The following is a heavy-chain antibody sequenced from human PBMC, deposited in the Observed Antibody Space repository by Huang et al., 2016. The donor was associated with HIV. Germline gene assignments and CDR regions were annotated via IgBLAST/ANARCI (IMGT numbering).Heavy chain of an antibody. CDR1: GFTVSTNY. V-gene: IGHV3-53*01. D-gene: IGHD2-8*02. CDR3: AKEGDTGAALGY. J-gene: IGHJ4*02. CDR2: IYSGGTT. Sequence: EVQLVESGGGLIQPGGSLRLSCAASGFTVSTNYMTWVRQAPGSGLGGVQLIYSGGTTYYADSVEGRFTISRDDSENTRYLHMTSLRAGDTAVYYCAKEGDTGAALGYWGQGTLVTVS.